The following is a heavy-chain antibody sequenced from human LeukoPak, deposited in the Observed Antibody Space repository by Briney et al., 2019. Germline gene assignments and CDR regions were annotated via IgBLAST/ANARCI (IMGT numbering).Heavy chain of an antibody. V-gene: IGHV3-66*01. CDR3: ARDPTAVAANSYA. Sequence: GESLTLSCAASGFTVSNIYMNWVRHPPGGGLEWVSFIYRGGDPHYPDSVKGRFTISRDSSKNTLFLQMNSVRSEDRAVYYCARDPTAVAANSYAWGQGTLVTVSS. D-gene: IGHD6-6*01. CDR1: GFTVSNIY. J-gene: IGHJ5*02. CDR2: IYRGGDP.